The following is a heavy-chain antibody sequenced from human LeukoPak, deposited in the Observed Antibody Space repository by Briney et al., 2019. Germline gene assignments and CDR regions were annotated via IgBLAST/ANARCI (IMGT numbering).Heavy chain of an antibody. D-gene: IGHD3-10*01. CDR1: GYTFTGYY. Sequence: ASVKVSCKASGYTFTGYYMHRVRQAPGQGLEWMGWINPNSGGTNYAQKFQGRVTMTRDTSISTAYMELSRLRSDDTAVYYCARVVSPYYYGSGSYSHFDYWGQGTLVTVSS. CDR3: ARVVSPYYYGSGSYSHFDY. V-gene: IGHV1-2*02. J-gene: IGHJ4*02. CDR2: INPNSGGT.